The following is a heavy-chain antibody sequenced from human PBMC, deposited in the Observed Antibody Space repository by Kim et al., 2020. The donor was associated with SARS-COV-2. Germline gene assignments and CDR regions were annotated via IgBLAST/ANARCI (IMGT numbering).Heavy chain of an antibody. Sequence: ASLKGRFTISRENAKTSLYLQMNSLRADDTAVYYCARVSLGSSSWYYFDYWGQGTLVTVSS. D-gene: IGHD6-13*01. J-gene: IGHJ4*02. V-gene: IGHV3-21*04. CDR3: ARVSLGSSSWYYFDY.